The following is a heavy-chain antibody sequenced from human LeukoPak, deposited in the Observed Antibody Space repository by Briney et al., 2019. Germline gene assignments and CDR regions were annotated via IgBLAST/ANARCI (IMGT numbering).Heavy chain of an antibody. Sequence: SETLSLTCAVYGGSFSGYYWSWIRQPPGKGLEWIGEINHSGSTNYNPSLKSRVTISVDTSKNQFSLKLSSVTAADTAVYYCARRATVIYYMDVWGKGTTVTVSS. D-gene: IGHD4-17*01. CDR2: INHSGST. V-gene: IGHV4-34*01. CDR3: ARRATVIYYMDV. J-gene: IGHJ6*03. CDR1: GGSFSGYY.